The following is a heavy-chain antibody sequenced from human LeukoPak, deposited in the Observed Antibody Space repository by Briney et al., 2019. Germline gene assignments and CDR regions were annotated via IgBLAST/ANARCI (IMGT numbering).Heavy chain of an antibody. Sequence: SETLSLTCNVSGESISSGNYYWTWIRQPAGKGLEWIGCIHSSGFANYNRSLKSRATISRDTSKNQLSLKVSSVTAADTAVYFCVSSRVATPPYNYGMDVWGQGTTVVVSS. J-gene: IGHJ6*02. D-gene: IGHD3-3*01. CDR1: GESISSGNYY. CDR2: IHSSGFA. CDR3: VSSRVATPPYNYGMDV. V-gene: IGHV4-61*02.